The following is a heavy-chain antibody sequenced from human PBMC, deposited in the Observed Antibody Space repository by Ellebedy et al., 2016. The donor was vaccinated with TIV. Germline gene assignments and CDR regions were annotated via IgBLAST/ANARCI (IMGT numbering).Heavy chain of an antibody. CDR2: IYYSGSS. D-gene: IGHD3-22*01. Sequence: MPSETLSLTCTASGVSISSSSSYRGLIRQPPGKGLEWIGSIYYSGSSYYNPSLKSRVIISGATSRNQFSLRLSSVTAADKAVYYFARRGRRSFESSGYRWGQGLLVTVSS. V-gene: IGHV4-39*01. J-gene: IGHJ5*02. CDR1: GVSISSSSSY. CDR3: ARRGRRSFESSGYR.